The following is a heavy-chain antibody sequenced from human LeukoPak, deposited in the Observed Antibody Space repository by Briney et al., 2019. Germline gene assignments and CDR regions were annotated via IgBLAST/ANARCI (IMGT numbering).Heavy chain of an antibody. D-gene: IGHD1-26*01. Sequence: GGSLRLSCAASGFTFSNYEMHWVRQAPGEGLEWLSYISRGGDTIYYADSVKGRFTISSDSANNSLYLQMNNLRAEDTAVYYCARGRLLRLPSFFDCWGQGTLVTVSS. CDR2: ISRGGDTI. CDR1: GFTFSNYE. V-gene: IGHV3-48*03. CDR3: ARGRLLRLPSFFDC. J-gene: IGHJ4*02.